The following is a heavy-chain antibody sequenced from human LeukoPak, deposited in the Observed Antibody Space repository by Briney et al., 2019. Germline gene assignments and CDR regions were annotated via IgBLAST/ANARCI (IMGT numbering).Heavy chain of an antibody. J-gene: IGHJ4*02. CDR2: IYPADSDT. D-gene: IGHD3-22*01. Sequence: GEPPKISCQGSGYSFTDYWIAWVRQKPGKGLEWMGVIYPADSDTRYNPSFQGQVTVSADKSISAAYLHWSSLQASDSGVYYCARQHYYDNSGFDYWGQGTQVTVSS. V-gene: IGHV5-51*01. CDR3: ARQHYYDNSGFDY. CDR1: GYSFTDYW.